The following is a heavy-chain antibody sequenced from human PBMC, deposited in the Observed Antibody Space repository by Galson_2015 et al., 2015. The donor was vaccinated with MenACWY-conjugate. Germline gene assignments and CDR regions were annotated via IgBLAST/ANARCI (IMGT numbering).Heavy chain of an antibody. D-gene: IGHD4-17*01. CDR1: GFTFDNYA. CDR2: ISSSGDRT. Sequence: SLRLSCAASGFTFDNYAMNWVRQAPGKGLEWVSSISSSGDRTFYADSVKGRFTISRDNSKNTLYLQMNSLTADDTAVYYCAKSPRIRSDFDYWGRGTLVTVSS. J-gene: IGHJ4*02. V-gene: IGHV3-23*01. CDR3: AKSPRIRSDFDY.